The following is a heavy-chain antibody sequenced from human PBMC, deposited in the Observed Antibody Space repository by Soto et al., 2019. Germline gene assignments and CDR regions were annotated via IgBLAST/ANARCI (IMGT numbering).Heavy chain of an antibody. CDR2: INSDGRT. CDR3: ARQLRLGELSSLSAFDY. Sequence: GGSLRLSCAASGFTVNNYYMNWVRKAPGKALEWVSLINSDGRTYYADSVKGRFTISRDNSKNTLYLQMNSLRTEDMAVYFCARQLRLGELSSLSAFDYWGQGTLVTVSS. CDR1: GFTVNNYY. V-gene: IGHV3-66*04. D-gene: IGHD3-16*02. J-gene: IGHJ4*02.